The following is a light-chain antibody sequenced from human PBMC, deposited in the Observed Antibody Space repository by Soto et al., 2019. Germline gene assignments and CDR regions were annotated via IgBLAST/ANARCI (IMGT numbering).Light chain of an antibody. CDR1: SSNIGAGFD. J-gene: IGLJ2*01. V-gene: IGLV1-40*01. CDR3: QSYDNSLSGVV. Sequence: QSVLTQPPSVSGAQGQRIIISCTGSSSNIGAGFDVHWYQHLPGTAPKLLVYDNDNRPSGLPARFSDSRSGTSASLAITSLQADDEADYYCQSYDNSLSGVVFGGGTKLTVL. CDR2: DND.